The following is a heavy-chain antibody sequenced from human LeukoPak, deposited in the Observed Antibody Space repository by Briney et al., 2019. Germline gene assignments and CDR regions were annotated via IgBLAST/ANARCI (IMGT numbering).Heavy chain of an antibody. CDR3: ARDGGYGKLTGMYY. J-gene: IGHJ4*02. CDR1: GFTFSSYT. CDR2: ISSSGTYI. V-gene: IGHV3-21*01. D-gene: IGHD5-18*01. Sequence: RSGGSLRLSCAASGFTFSSYTMNWVRQAPGKGLEWVSSISSSGTYIYYADSVKGRFTISRDNAKNSLSLQMNSLRAEDTAVYYCARDGGYGKLTGMYYWGQGTLVTVSS.